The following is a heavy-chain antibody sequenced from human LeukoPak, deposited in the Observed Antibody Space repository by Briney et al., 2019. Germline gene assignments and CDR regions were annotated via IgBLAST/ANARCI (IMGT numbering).Heavy chain of an antibody. V-gene: IGHV4-34*01. CDR3: ALSKDSSGWQPLDY. Sequence: SETLSLTCAVYGGSFSGYYWSWIRQPPGKGLEWIGEINHSGSTNYNPSLKSRVTISVDTSKNQFALKLSSVTAADTAVYYCALSKDSSGWQPLDYWGQGTLVTVSS. J-gene: IGHJ4*02. CDR2: INHSGST. D-gene: IGHD6-19*01. CDR1: GGSFSGYY.